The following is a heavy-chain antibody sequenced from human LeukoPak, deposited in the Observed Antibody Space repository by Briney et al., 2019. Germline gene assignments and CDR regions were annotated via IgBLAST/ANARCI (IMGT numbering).Heavy chain of an antibody. Sequence: PGGSLRLSCVASGFTFSSYAMSWVRQAPGKGLEWVSAISGSGGSTYYADSVKGRFTISRDNSKNTLYLQMNSLRAEDTAVYYCAKDTSSSWYDPYYGMDVWGQGTTVTVSS. J-gene: IGHJ6*02. V-gene: IGHV3-23*01. CDR3: AKDTSSSWYDPYYGMDV. CDR1: GFTFSSYA. CDR2: ISGSGGST. D-gene: IGHD6-13*01.